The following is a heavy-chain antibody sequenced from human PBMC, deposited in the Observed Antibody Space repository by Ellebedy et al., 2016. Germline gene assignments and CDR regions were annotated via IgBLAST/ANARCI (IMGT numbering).Heavy chain of an antibody. J-gene: IGHJ5*02. CDR3: ARGSRLITYYDFWSGYPKYNWFDP. Sequence: SVKVSXXASGGTFSSYAISWVRQAPGQGLEWMGGIIPIFGTANYAQKFQGRVTITADESTSTAYMELSSLRSEDTAVYYCARGSRLITYYDFWSGYPKYNWFDPWGQGTLVTVSS. CDR1: GGTFSSYA. D-gene: IGHD3-3*01. CDR2: IIPIFGTA. V-gene: IGHV1-69*13.